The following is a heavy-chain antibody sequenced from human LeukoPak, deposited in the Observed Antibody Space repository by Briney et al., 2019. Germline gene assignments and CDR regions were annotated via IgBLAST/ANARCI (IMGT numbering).Heavy chain of an antibody. CDR3: ARDLRRSGPAAYFDY. D-gene: IGHD2-2*01. J-gene: IGHJ4*02. CDR2: IYYSGST. Sequence: SETLSLTCTVSGGSISSGDYYWSWIRQPPGKGLEWIGCIYYSGSTYYNPSLKSRVTISVDTSKNQFSLKLSSVTAADTAVYYCARDLRRSGPAAYFDYWGQGTLVTVSS. CDR1: GGSISSGDYY. V-gene: IGHV4-30-4*08.